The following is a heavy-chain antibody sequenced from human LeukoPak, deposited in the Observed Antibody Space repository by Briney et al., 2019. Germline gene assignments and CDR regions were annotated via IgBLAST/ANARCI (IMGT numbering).Heavy chain of an antibody. V-gene: IGHV3-11*04. Sequence: GGSLRLSCAASGFTFSDYYMSWIRQAPGKGLEWVSYISSSGSTIYYADSVKGRFTISRDNAKNSLYLQMNSLRAEDTAVYYCARDKGTDYYWSRGHYYFDYWGQGTLVTVSS. CDR1: GFTFSDYY. CDR2: ISSSGSTI. CDR3: ARDKGTDYYWSRGHYYFDY. D-gene: IGHD3-10*01. J-gene: IGHJ4*02.